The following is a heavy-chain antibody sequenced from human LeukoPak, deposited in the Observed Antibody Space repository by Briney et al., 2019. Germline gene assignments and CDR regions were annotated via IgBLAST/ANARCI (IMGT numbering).Heavy chain of an antibody. D-gene: IGHD4-17*01. CDR3: ARASAVTTIGAAFDI. CDR1: GYTLTNYG. Sequence: GASVKVSCKASGYTLTNYGISWVRQAPGQGLEWMGWISTFNGDTNYAQNLRGRVILTTDTFTSTAYMELRSLKSDDTAVYYCARASAVTTIGAAFDIWGQGTMVSVS. J-gene: IGHJ3*02. V-gene: IGHV1-18*01. CDR2: ISTFNGDT.